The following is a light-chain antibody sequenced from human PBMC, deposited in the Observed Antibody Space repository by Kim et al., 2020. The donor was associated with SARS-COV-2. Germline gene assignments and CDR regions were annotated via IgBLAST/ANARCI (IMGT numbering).Light chain of an antibody. CDR3: SSYAGSNNFV. CDR2: EVS. Sequence: QSALTQPPSASGSPGQSVTISCTGTSSDVGMYNYVSWYQQLPGKAPKLMIYEVSKRPSGVPDRFSGSKSGTTASLTVSGLQADDEADYYCSSYAGSNNFVFGSGTKVTVL. V-gene: IGLV2-8*01. J-gene: IGLJ1*01. CDR1: SSDVGMYNY.